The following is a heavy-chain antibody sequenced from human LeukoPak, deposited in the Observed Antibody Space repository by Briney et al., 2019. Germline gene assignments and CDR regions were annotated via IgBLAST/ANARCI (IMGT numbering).Heavy chain of an antibody. Sequence: GGSLRLSCAASGFTFSSYWMSWVRQAPGKGLEWVANIKQDGSEKYYVDSVKGRFTISRDNAKNALYLQMNSLRAEDTAVYYCARVVNGYDVDDYYYYYMDVWGKGATVTVSS. CDR2: IKQDGSEK. J-gene: IGHJ6*03. CDR1: GFTFSSYW. D-gene: IGHD5-12*01. V-gene: IGHV3-7*04. CDR3: ARVVNGYDVDDYYYYYMDV.